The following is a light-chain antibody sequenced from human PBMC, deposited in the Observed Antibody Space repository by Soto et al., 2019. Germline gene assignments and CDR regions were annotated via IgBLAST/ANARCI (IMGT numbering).Light chain of an antibody. CDR2: KAS. V-gene: IGKV1-5*03. Sequence: DIPMTQSPSTLTGTVGDRVTITCRASQTISSWLAWYQQKPGKAPKLLIYKASTLKSGVPSRFSASGSGTEFTLTNSSLQPDDFATYYCQHYNSYSEAFGQGTKVELK. J-gene: IGKJ1*01. CDR3: QHYNSYSEA. CDR1: QTISSW.